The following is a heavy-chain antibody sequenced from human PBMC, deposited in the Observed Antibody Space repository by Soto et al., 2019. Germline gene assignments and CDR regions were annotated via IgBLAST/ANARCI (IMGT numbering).Heavy chain of an antibody. Sequence: GGSLRLSCAASGFTFSSYGMHWVRQAPGKGLEWVAVIWYDGSNKYYADSVKGRFTISRDNSKNTLYLQMNSLRAEDTAVYYCARSRLTFGGVIVMPLVYWGQGTLVTVSS. CDR2: IWYDGSNK. CDR1: GFTFSSYG. CDR3: ARSRLTFGGVIVMPLVY. V-gene: IGHV3-33*01. J-gene: IGHJ4*02. D-gene: IGHD3-16*02.